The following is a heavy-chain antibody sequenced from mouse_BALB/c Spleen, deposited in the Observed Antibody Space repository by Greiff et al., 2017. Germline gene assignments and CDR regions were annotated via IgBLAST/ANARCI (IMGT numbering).Heavy chain of an antibody. CDR1: GYSITSDYA. CDR3: ASGDYYDYDPFAY. CDR2: ISYSGST. J-gene: IGHJ3*01. Sequence: EVQLQQSGPGLVKPSQSLSLTCTVTGYSITSDYAWNWIRQFPGNKLEWMGYISYSGSTSYNPSLKSRISITRDTSKNQFFLQLNSVTTEDTATYYCASGDYYDYDPFAYWGQGTLVTVSA. V-gene: IGHV3-2*02. D-gene: IGHD2-4*01.